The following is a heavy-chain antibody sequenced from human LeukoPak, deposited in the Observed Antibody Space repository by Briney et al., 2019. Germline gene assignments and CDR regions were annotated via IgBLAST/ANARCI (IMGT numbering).Heavy chain of an antibody. CDR3: ARVPLYSSGWFFGY. V-gene: IGHV3-74*01. CDR1: GFTFSSFW. CDR2: INSDGSST. J-gene: IGHJ4*02. Sequence: GGSLRLSCAASGFTFSSFWMHWVRQAPGKGLVWVSCINSDGSSTSYADSVKGRFTISRDNAKNTLYLQMNSLRAEDTAVYYYARVPLYSSGWFFGYWGQGTLVTVSS. D-gene: IGHD6-19*01.